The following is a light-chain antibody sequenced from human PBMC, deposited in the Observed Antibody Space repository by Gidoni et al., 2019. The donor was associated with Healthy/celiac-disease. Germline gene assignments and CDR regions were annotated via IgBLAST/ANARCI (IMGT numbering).Light chain of an antibody. Sequence: EIVLTQSPGTLSLSPVERATISCRASQSVSSSYLAWYQQKPGQAPRLLIYVASSRATGIPDRFSGSGSGIDFTLTISRLETEDFAVYYCQQYGSSPRTFGQGTKVEIK. J-gene: IGKJ1*01. CDR2: VAS. CDR1: QSVSSSY. V-gene: IGKV3-20*01. CDR3: QQYGSSPRT.